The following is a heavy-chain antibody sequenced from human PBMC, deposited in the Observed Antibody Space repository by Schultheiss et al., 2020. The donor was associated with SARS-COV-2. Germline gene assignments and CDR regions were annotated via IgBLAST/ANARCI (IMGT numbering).Heavy chain of an antibody. D-gene: IGHD4-11*01. CDR3: AKAFTVTWPHRFDY. Sequence: GGSLRLSCAASGFTFSSYAMHWVRQAPGKGLEWVSSISSSSSYIYYADSVKGRFTVSREDAENSLYLQMSSLRAEDTAVYYCAKAFTVTWPHRFDYWGQGTLVTVSS. CDR1: GFTFSSYA. V-gene: IGHV3-21*04. CDR2: ISSSSSYI. J-gene: IGHJ4*02.